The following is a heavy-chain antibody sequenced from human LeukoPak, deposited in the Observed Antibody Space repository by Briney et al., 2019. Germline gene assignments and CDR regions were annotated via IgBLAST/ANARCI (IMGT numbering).Heavy chain of an antibody. CDR3: ARHLTTVTASLDY. CDR2: INSDGSSS. V-gene: IGHV3-74*01. D-gene: IGHD4-17*01. Sequence: GGSLRLSCAASGFTFGSYWMHWVRQAPGKGLVWVSRINSDGSSSRYADAVKGRFTISRDNAKNTPYLQMNSPRAEDTAVYYCARHLTTVTASLDYWGQGTLVTVSS. CDR1: GFTFGSYW. J-gene: IGHJ4*02.